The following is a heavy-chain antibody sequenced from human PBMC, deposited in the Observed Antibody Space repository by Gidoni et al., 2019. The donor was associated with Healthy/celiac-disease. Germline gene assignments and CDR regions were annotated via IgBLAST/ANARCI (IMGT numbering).Heavy chain of an antibody. J-gene: IGHJ5*02. CDR2: IDPSDSYT. V-gene: IGHV5-10-1*03. D-gene: IGHD3-16*01. Sequence: EVQLVQSGAEVKKPGESLRISCKGSGYSFTSYWISWVRQMPGKGLEWMGRIDPSDSYTNYSPSFQGHVTISADKSISTAYLQWSSLKASDTAMYYCARGGASSATANWFDPWGQGTLVTVSS. CDR1: GYSFTSYW. CDR3: ARGGASSATANWFDP.